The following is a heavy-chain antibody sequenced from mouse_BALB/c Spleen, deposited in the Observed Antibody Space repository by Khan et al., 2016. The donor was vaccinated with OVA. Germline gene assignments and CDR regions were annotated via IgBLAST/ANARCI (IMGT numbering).Heavy chain of an antibody. Sequence: QVQLKESGPGLVQPSQSLSITCTVSGFSLNNYSIHWVRQSPGKGLEWLGVIWSAGSTDYNAAFISRLTINKDNSRSQVFFKMNSLQPSDTAIYYCARSGNDYGRGALFAYWGQGTLVTVSA. CDR1: GFSLNNYS. CDR2: IWSAGST. CDR3: ARSGNDYGRGALFAY. V-gene: IGHV2-2*02. D-gene: IGHD2-4*01. J-gene: IGHJ3*01.